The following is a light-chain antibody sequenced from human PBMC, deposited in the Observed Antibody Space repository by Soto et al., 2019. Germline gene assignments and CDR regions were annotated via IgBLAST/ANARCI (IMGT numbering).Light chain of an antibody. V-gene: IGLV2-14*01. CDR2: EVS. Sequence: QSALTQPASVSGSPGQSITISCTGSRSDIGGYKYVSWYQQLPGKAPKLLIYEVSVRPSGITDRFSGSKSGITASLTISGLQSEDEAVYYCSSYTTSNTYVFGTGTKVTVL. CDR3: SSYTTSNTYV. CDR1: RSDIGGYKY. J-gene: IGLJ1*01.